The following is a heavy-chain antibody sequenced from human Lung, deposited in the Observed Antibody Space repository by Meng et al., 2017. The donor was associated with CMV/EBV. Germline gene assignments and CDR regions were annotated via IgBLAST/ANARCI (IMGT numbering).Heavy chain of an antibody. J-gene: IGHJ2*01. Sequence: GGYYWSWIRQHPGQGLEWIGSIYYCGSTYYHPSLKSRVTISVDTSKNQFSLKLSSVTAADTAVYYCARDQGCSSTSCYIRGVRYFDLWGRGTLVTVSS. CDR1: GGYY. V-gene: IGHV4-31*02. D-gene: IGHD2-2*02. CDR2: IYYCGST. CDR3: ARDQGCSSTSCYIRGVRYFDL.